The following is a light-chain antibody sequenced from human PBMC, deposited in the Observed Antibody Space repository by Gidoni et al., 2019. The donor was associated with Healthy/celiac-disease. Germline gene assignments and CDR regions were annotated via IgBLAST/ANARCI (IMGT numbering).Light chain of an antibody. J-gene: IGKJ4*01. V-gene: IGKV3-15*01. Sequence: TLSVSPGERATLSCRASQSVSSNLAWYQQKPSQAPRLLIYGASTRATGIPARFSGSGSGTEFPLTISSLQSEDFAVYYCQQDKNWPPLTFXGXTKVEIK. CDR3: QQDKNWPPLT. CDR2: GAS. CDR1: QSVSSN.